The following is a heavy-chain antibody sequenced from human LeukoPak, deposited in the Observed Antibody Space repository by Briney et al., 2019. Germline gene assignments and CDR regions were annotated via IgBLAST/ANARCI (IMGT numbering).Heavy chain of an antibody. J-gene: IGHJ4*02. CDR3: ARHDSSSFKTHSFDY. D-gene: IGHD6-6*01. V-gene: IGHV4-39*01. Sequence: SETLSLTCTVSGGSISSSSYYWGWIRQPPGKGLEWIGSIYYSGSTYYNPSLKSRVTISVDTSKNQFSLKLSSVTAADTAVYYCARHDSSSFKTHSFDYWGQGTLVTVSS. CDR2: IYYSGST. CDR1: GGSISSSSYY.